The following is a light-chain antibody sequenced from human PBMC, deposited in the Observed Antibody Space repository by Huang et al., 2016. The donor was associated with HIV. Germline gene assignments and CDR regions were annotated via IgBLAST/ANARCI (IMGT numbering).Light chain of an antibody. CDR3: QQYKDWPRT. V-gene: IGKV3-15*01. J-gene: IGKJ1*01. CDR1: QSVNSN. Sequence: EVVMTQSPATLSVSPGERATLSCRASQSVNSNLAWYQHKPGQAPRLLIYGPSTRATGIPARFSGSGSGTEFTLTISSLESEDFAVYYCQQYKDWPRTFGQGTKVEIK. CDR2: GPS.